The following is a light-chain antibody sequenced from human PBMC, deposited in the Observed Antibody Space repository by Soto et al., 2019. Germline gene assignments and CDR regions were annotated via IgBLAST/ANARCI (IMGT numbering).Light chain of an antibody. V-gene: IGLV1-44*01. CDR3: AAWDDSLNGPV. CDR1: SSNIGSNT. J-gene: IGLJ3*02. Sequence: QSVLTQPPSASGTPGQTVTISCSGSSSNIGSNTVNWYQQLPGTAPKLLIYSNHQCPSGVPDRFSGSKSGASASLAITELQSEDEADYYCAAWDDSLNGPVFGGGTKLTVL. CDR2: SNH.